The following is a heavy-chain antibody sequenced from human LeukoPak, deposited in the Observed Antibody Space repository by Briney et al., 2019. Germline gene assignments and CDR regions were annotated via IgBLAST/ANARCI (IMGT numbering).Heavy chain of an antibody. D-gene: IGHD6-19*01. CDR2: IYYSGST. V-gene: IGHV4-61*01. J-gene: IGHJ6*03. CDR3: AREVSVAGYYYYYYMDV. Sequence: PSETLSLTCTVSGGSISSSSYYWGWIRQPPGKGLEWIGYIYYSGSTNYNPSLKSRVTISVDTSKNQFSLKLSSVTAADTAVYYCAREVSVAGYYYYYYMDVWGKGTTVTVSS. CDR1: GGSISSSSYY.